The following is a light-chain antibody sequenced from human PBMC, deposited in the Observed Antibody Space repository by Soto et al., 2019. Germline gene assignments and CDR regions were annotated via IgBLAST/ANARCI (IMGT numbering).Light chain of an antibody. CDR3: QQYITSPYT. Sequence: DIQMTQSPSSLSASVGDRVTITCRASQGINNYLAWFQQKPGKAPQSLIYAASTLESGVPSRFSGSASGTDFTLTSYSLQPEDFATYYCQQYITSPYTFGQGTQLEIK. V-gene: IGKV1-16*01. CDR1: QGINNY. CDR2: AAS. J-gene: IGKJ2*01.